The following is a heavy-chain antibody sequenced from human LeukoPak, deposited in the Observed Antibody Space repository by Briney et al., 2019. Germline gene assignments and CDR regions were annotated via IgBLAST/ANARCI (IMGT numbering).Heavy chain of an antibody. D-gene: IGHD1-1*01. J-gene: IGHJ4*02. Sequence: ASVKVSCKASGYTFTGYYMHWVRQAPGQGLEWMGWINPNSGGTNYAQKFQGRVTMTRDTSISTAYMELSRPRSDDTAVYYCARDRRGTTTPTAGDYWGQGTLVTVSS. CDR3: ARDRRGTTTPTAGDY. CDR1: GYTFTGYY. CDR2: INPNSGGT. V-gene: IGHV1-2*02.